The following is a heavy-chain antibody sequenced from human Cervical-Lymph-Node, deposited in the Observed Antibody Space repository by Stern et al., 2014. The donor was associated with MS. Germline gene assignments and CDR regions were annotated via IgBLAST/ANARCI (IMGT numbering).Heavy chain of an antibody. CDR1: GYTFTDYC. D-gene: IGHD6-19*01. V-gene: IGHV5-51*01. Sequence: EVQLVESGAEVRKPGQSLTIPCNISGYTFTDYCIAWVRQMHGKGLEWMGAIFPGASDTRYSPSFQGHVTISVDTSINTAYLQWSDLRASDTAMYYCARPHSPGWSYYFDFWGQGTLVAVSS. CDR2: IFPGASDT. J-gene: IGHJ4*02. CDR3: ARPHSPGWSYYFDF.